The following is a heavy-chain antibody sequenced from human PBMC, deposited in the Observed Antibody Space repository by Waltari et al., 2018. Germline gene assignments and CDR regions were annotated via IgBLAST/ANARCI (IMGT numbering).Heavy chain of an antibody. J-gene: IGHJ4*02. Sequence: QVQLVQSGAEVKKPGSSVKVSCKASGGTFSSYAISWVRQAPGQGLEWMGRIIPILGIANDAQKFQGRVTITADKSTSTAYMELSSLRSEDTAVYYCARDYDSSGYYRFDYWGQGTLVTVSS. CDR3: ARDYDSSGYYRFDY. D-gene: IGHD3-22*01. V-gene: IGHV1-69*04. CDR1: GGTFSSYA. CDR2: IIPILGIA.